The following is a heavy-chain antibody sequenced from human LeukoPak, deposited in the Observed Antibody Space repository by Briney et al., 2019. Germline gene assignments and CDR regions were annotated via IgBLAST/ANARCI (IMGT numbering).Heavy chain of an antibody. CDR3: ASGRDIVAFDY. CDR2: IYYSGST. CDR1: GGSISSHY. V-gene: IGHV4-59*11. D-gene: IGHD2-15*01. Sequence: SETLSLTCTVSGGSISSHYWSWIRQPPGKGLEWIGYIYYSGSTNYNPSLKSRVTISVDTSKNQFSLKLSSVTAADTAVYYCASGRDIVAFDYWGQGTLVTVSS. J-gene: IGHJ4*02.